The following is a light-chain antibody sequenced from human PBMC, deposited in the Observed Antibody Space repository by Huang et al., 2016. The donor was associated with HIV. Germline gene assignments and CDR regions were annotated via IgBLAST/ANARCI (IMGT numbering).Light chain of an antibody. CDR3: QQYSRWPPA. CDR2: GAS. CDR1: QSVSDN. Sequence: EIVMTQSPPTPSVSPGERAALSCRASQSVSDNLAWYQQKPGQAPRVLIYGASTRATGIPARFSGSGSETEFTLTIRSLQSEDVAVYYCQQYSRWPPAFGGGTKVEIK. V-gene: IGKV3-15*01. J-gene: IGKJ4*01.